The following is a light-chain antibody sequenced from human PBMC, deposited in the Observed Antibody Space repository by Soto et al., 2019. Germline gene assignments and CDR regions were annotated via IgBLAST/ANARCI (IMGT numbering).Light chain of an antibody. Sequence: QSALTQPASVSGSPGQSITISCTGTRSDIGSYNNVAWYQKHPGKAPRVMIFGVTKRPSGISNRFFGSKSGSTASLTISGLQAEDEADYFCFSYAGSSIWVFGGGTKLTV. V-gene: IGLV2-23*02. CDR1: RSDIGSYNN. J-gene: IGLJ3*02. CDR2: GVT. CDR3: FSYAGSSIWV.